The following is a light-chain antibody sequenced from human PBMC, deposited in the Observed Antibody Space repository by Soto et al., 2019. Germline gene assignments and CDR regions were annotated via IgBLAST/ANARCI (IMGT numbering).Light chain of an antibody. CDR2: GNS. V-gene: IGLV1-40*01. Sequence: QSALTQPPSVSGAPGQRVTISCTGSSSNFGAGYDVHWYQHLPGTAPKLLIYGNSHRPSGVPDRFSGSKSGTSASLAITGLKAEDEADYYCQSYDSSLSIYVFGTGTKLTVL. J-gene: IGLJ1*01. CDR1: SSNFGAGYD. CDR3: QSYDSSLSIYV.